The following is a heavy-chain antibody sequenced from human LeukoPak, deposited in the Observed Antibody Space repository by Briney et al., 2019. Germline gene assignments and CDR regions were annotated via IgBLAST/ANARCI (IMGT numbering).Heavy chain of an antibody. Sequence: GGSLRLSCAASGFTITTNYMNWVRQASGKGLEWVASINSAGSTMHYADSVKGRLTISRDNAKNSLYLQLNSLRAEDTAVYYCVRGDSRDYWGQGTLITVSS. CDR2: INSAGSTM. D-gene: IGHD3-22*01. J-gene: IGHJ4*02. CDR3: VRGDSRDY. CDR1: GFTITTNY. V-gene: IGHV3-21*01.